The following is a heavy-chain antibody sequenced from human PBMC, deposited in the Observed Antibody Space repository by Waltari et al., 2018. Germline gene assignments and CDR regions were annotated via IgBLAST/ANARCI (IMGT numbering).Heavy chain of an antibody. CDR3: ARDRGRGLYFDS. V-gene: IGHV4-4*02. J-gene: IGHJ4*02. CDR1: C. Sequence: CGSWCRQSPGKGREWIGQIHRSGRTYYTPSLESRVSVSMDTSNNKFFLKLSSAIAADTAVYYCARDRGRGLYFDSWGQGTLVTVSP. D-gene: IGHD2-15*01. CDR2: IHRSGRT.